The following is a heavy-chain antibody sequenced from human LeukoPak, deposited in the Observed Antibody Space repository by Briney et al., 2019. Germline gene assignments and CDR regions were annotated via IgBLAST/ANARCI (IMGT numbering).Heavy chain of an antibody. J-gene: IGHJ4*02. CDR2: INPNTGDT. CDR1: GYTFTGYY. D-gene: IGHD2-15*01. CDR3: ARDRESYCSGGSCYSADY. Sequence: ASVKVSCKASGYTFTGYYMHWVRQAPGQGLEWMGWINPNTGDTNYAQKFQGRVTITADESTSTAYMELSSLRSEDTAVYYCARDRESYCSGGSCYSADYWGQGTLVTVSS. V-gene: IGHV1-2*02.